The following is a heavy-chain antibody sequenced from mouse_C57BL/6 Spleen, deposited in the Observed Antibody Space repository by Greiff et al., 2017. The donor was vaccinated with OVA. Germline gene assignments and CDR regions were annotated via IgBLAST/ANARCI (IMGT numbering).Heavy chain of an antibody. D-gene: IGHD4-1*01. CDR3: AKMRANWDGGDYYAMDY. CDR1: GFSLTSYG. Sequence: QVQLQQSGPGLVQPSQSLSITCTVSGFSLTSYGVHWVRQSPGKGLEWLGVIWRGGSTDYNAAFMSRLSITKDNSKSQVFFKMNSLQADDTAIYYCAKMRANWDGGDYYAMDYWGQGTSVTVSS. CDR2: IWRGGST. J-gene: IGHJ4*01. V-gene: IGHV2-5*01.